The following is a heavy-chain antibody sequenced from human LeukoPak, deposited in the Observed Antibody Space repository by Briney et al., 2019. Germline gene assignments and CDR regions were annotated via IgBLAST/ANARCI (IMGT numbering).Heavy chain of an antibody. CDR2: ISGSGGST. V-gene: IGHV3-23*01. CDR3: AKSGKYYDFWSGYQAKYDY. J-gene: IGHJ4*02. CDR1: GFTFSSYA. Sequence: PGGSLGLSCAASGFTFSSYAMSWVRQAPGRGLEWVSAISGSGGSTYYADSVKGRFTISRDNSKNTLYLQMNSLRAEDTAVYYCAKSGKYYDFWSGYQAKYDYWGQGTLVTVSS. D-gene: IGHD3-3*01.